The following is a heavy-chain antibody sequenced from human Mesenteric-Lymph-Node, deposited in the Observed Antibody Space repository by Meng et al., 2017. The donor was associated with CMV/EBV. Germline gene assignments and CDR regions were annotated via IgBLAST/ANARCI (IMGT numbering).Heavy chain of an antibody. Sequence: GESLKISCAASGFTFSNYWMHWVRQAPGKGLVWVSRINSDGNSTRYADSVKGRFTISRDNSKNTLFLQMNSLRAEDTAVYYCAKEYCSSTSCFYEAIDIWGQGTMVTVSS. D-gene: IGHD2-2*01. CDR3: AKEYCSSTSCFYEAIDI. J-gene: IGHJ3*02. V-gene: IGHV3-74*01. CDR2: INSDGNST. CDR1: GFTFSNYW.